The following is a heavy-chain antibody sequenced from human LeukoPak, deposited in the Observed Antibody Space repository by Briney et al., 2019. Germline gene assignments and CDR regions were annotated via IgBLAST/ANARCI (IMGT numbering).Heavy chain of an antibody. D-gene: IGHD3-3*01. CDR1: GYKFINYG. CDR2: ISGYNANT. Sequence: ASVKVSCKASGYKFINYGISWVRQAPGQGLEWMGWISGYNANTNYAEKFQGRVTMTIDTSTSTAYMELRSLRSDDTAVYFCARGRSPEWLRPGSAFDIWGQGTMVTVSS. CDR3: ARGRSPEWLRPGSAFDI. J-gene: IGHJ3*02. V-gene: IGHV1-18*01.